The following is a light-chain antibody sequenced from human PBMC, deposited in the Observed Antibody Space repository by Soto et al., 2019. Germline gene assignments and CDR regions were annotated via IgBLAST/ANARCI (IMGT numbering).Light chain of an antibody. CDR2: GAS. Sequence: EIVMTQSTATLSVSPGVRATLSCRASQSVSSNLAWYQQNPGQAPRLLIYGASTRATGIPARFSGSGSGTEFTLTISSLQSEDFAVYYCQQYNNWAPLTFGGGTKVEIK. V-gene: IGKV3-15*01. CDR3: QQYNNWAPLT. J-gene: IGKJ4*01. CDR1: QSVSSN.